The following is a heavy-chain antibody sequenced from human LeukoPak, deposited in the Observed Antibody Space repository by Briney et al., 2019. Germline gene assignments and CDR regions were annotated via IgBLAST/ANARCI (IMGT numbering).Heavy chain of an antibody. V-gene: IGHV3-23*01. CDR1: GFTFNNYA. CDR3: AKVAGTTRGYYFDY. D-gene: IGHD1-7*01. J-gene: IGHJ4*02. Sequence: GGSLRLSCAASGFTFNNYAMTWVRQAPGKGLEWVSGISGSTTSTFYADSVKGRFTASRDNSKNTLYLQMNSLRAEDTAFYYCAKVAGTTRGYYFDYWGQGTLVTVSS. CDR2: ISGSTTST.